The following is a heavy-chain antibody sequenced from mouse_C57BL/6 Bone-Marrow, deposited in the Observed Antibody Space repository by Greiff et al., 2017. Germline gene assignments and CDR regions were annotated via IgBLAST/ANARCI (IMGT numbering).Heavy chain of an antibody. CDR2: INPSTGGT. V-gene: IGHV1-42*01. J-gene: IGHJ3*01. CDR1: GYSFTGYY. CDR3: ARELGGGPWFAY. Sequence: VQLQQSGPELVKPGASVKISCKASGYSFTGYYMNWVKQSPEKSLEWIGEINPSTGGTTYNQKFKAKATLTVDKSSSTAYMQLKSLTSEDSAVYYCARELGGGPWFAYWGQGTLVTVSA.